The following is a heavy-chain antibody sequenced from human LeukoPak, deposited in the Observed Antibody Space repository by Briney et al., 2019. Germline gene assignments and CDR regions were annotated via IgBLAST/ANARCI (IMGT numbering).Heavy chain of an antibody. D-gene: IGHD3-22*01. V-gene: IGHV4-4*07. CDR1: GGSISSYY. J-gene: IGHJ4*02. CDR2: IYTSGST. Sequence: SETPSLTCTVSGGSISSYYWSRIRQPAGKGLEWIGRIYTSGSTNYNPSLKSRVTMSVDTSKNQFSLKLSSVTAADTAVYYCARDQYYYDSSGPQPLDYWGQGTLVTVSS. CDR3: ARDQYYYDSSGPQPLDY.